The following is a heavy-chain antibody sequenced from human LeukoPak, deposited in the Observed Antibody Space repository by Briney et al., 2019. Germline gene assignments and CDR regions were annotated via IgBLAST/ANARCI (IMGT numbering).Heavy chain of an antibody. J-gene: IGHJ4*02. CDR2: ISGSGDNT. Sequence: GGSLRLSCAASGFTFSSYAMSWVRQAPGKRLEWVSGISGSGDNTYYADSVKGRFTISRDNSKNTLYVQVNSLGTEDTAAYYCAKGSYYGSSGSFYFDYWGQGTLVTVSS. D-gene: IGHD3-22*01. V-gene: IGHV3-23*01. CDR3: AKGSYYGSSGSFYFDY. CDR1: GFTFSSYA.